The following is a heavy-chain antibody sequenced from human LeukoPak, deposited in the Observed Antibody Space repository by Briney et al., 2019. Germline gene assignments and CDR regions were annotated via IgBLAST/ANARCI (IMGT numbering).Heavy chain of an antibody. Sequence: PGGSLRLSCAASGFTFSSYAMSWIRQAPGQGLEWVSYISSRASTTYYADSVKGRFTISRDNANNSMYLQMNSLRTEDTAVYYCATGKRQLDYWGQGTLVTVSS. J-gene: IGHJ4*02. CDR2: ISSRASTT. CDR3: ATGKRQLDY. D-gene: IGHD6-13*01. CDR1: GFTFSSYA. V-gene: IGHV3-11*01.